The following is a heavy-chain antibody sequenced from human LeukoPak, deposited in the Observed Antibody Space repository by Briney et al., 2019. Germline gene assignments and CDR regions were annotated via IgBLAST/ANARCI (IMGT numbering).Heavy chain of an antibody. CDR1: GFTFSSYA. Sequence: PGGSLRLSCAASGFTFSSYAMSWVRQAPGKGLEWVSAISGSGGSTYYADSVKGRFTISRHNSKNTLYLQMNSLRAEDTAVYYCARGNHPDDDFWSGYYTGHYYGMDVWGQGTTVTVSS. CDR3: ARGNHPDDDFWSGYYTGHYYGMDV. J-gene: IGHJ6*02. CDR2: ISGSGGST. D-gene: IGHD3-3*01. V-gene: IGHV3-23*01.